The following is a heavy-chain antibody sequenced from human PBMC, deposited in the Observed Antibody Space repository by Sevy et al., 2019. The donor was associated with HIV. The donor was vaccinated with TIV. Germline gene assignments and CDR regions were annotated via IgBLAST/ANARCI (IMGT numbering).Heavy chain of an antibody. D-gene: IGHD2-8*01. CDR3: AREGCTRPHDY. CDR2: LSFGCGKI. Sequence: GGSLRLSCAASGFAFYDYSMSWIRQAQGKGLEWVATLSFGCGKINYADSVKGRFTISRDNSKNSFYLQMDNLRVEDMALYYCAREGCTRPHDYWGQGTRVTVSS. CDR1: GFAFYDYS. V-gene: IGHV3-23*01. J-gene: IGHJ4*02.